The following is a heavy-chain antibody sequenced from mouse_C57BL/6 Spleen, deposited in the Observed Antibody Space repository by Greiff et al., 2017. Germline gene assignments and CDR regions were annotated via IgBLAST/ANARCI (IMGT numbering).Heavy chain of an antibody. J-gene: IGHJ3*01. V-gene: IGHV1-64*01. CDR3: EAGDYDGFAY. CDR2: IHPNSGST. D-gene: IGHD2-4*01. Sequence: QVQLKQPGAELVKPGASVKLSCKASGYTFTSYWMHWVKQRPGQGLEWIGMIHPNSGSTNYNEKFKSKATLTVDKSSSTAYMQLSSLTSEDSAVYYCEAGDYDGFAYWGQGTLVTVSA. CDR1: GYTFTSYW.